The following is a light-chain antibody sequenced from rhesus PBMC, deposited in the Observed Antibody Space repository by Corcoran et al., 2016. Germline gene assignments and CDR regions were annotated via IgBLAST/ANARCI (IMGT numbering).Light chain of an antibody. CDR2: KAS. V-gene: IGKV1-22*01. Sequence: DIQMTQSPSSLSASVGDTVTITCRASQSISRWLDWYQQKPGKAPKAVIYKASSLQSGVPSRFSGSGSGTDYTLTISNLQPEDFATYYCLQYDRSPDTFGQGTKLEIK. CDR3: LQYDRSPDT. J-gene: IGKJ2*01. CDR1: QSISRW.